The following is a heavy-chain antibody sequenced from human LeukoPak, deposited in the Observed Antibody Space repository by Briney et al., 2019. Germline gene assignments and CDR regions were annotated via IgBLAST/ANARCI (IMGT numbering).Heavy chain of an antibody. J-gene: IGHJ4*02. CDR1: GYTFTGYY. V-gene: IGHV1-46*01. CDR2: INPSGGST. D-gene: IGHD6-6*01. Sequence: ASVKVSCKASGYTFTGYYMHWVRQAPGQGLEWMGIINPSGGSTSYAQKFQGRVTMTRDTSTSTVYMEPSSLRSEDTAVYYCAHWGRSSALDYWGQGTLVTVSS. CDR3: AHWGRSSALDY.